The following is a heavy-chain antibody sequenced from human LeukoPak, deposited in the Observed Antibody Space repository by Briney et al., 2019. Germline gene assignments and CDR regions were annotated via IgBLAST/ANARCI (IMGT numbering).Heavy chain of an antibody. V-gene: IGHV1-8*01. CDR3: ARKSTPSSGWTPFDY. J-gene: IGHJ4*02. CDR2: MNPNSANT. CDR1: GYTFTSYD. Sequence: ASVKVSCKASGYTFTSYDINWVRQATGQGPEWMGWMNPNSANTGYAQKFQDRVTMTRNTSISTAYMELRSLRSEDTAVYYCARKSTPSSGWTPFDYWGQGTLVTVSS. D-gene: IGHD6-19*01.